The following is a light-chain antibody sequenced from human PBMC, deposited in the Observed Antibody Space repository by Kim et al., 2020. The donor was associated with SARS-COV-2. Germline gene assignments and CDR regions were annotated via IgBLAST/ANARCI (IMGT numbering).Light chain of an antibody. CDR3: QQSYITPFT. J-gene: IGKJ3*01. CDR2: AAS. V-gene: IGKV1-39*01. Sequence: DIQMTQSPSSLSASVGDRVTITCRTSQSISSHLNWYHQKPGRAPKLLIYAASTLQGGVPSRFSGSGSETDFTLTISSLQPEDFGTYFCQQSYITPFTFGPGTKVVS. CDR1: QSISSH.